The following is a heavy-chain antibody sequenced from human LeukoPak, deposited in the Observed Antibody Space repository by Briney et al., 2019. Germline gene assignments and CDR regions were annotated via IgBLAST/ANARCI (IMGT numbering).Heavy chain of an antibody. CDR3: ARDRYQLLWDSEAFDI. Sequence: ASVKVSCKASGYTFTGYYMHWVRQAPGQGLEWMGWINPNSGGTNYAQKFQGRVTMTRDTSISRAYMELSRLRSDDTAVYYCARDRYQLLWDSEAFDIWGQGTMVTVSS. D-gene: IGHD2-2*01. J-gene: IGHJ3*02. CDR2: INPNSGGT. CDR1: GYTFTGYY. V-gene: IGHV1-2*02.